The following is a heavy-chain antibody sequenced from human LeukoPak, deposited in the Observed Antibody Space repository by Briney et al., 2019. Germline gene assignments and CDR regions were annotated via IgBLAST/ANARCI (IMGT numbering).Heavy chain of an antibody. V-gene: IGHV3-49*04. D-gene: IGHD2-2*01. CDR1: GFTSGDYA. CDR3: TRAFCTSSICYLGAFDI. J-gene: IGHJ3*02. Sequence: GGSLRLSCTASGFTSGDYALTWVRQAPGKGLEWVGFIRSKAYGGATEYAASVKGRFTISRDDSKSIAYLQMNGLKTEDTGVYLCTRAFCTSSICYLGAFDIWGQGTMVTVSS. CDR2: IRSKAYGGAT.